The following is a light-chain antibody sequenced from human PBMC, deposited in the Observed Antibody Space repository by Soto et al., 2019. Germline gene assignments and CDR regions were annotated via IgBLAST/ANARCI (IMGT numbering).Light chain of an antibody. Sequence: DILLIQSPATLSASVGSRITITCRASENIFKFLAWYQHRSGSAPNLLIYAASALERGVPSRFSGSGSGTEFTLTIDNLQPNDSATYFCQHYHSQSITFGGGTQVDVK. V-gene: IGKV1-5*01. J-gene: IGKJ4*01. CDR2: AAS. CDR1: ENIFKF. CDR3: QHYHSQSIT.